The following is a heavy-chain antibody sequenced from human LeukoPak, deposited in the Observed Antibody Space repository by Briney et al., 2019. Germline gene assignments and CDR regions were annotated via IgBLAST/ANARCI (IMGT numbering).Heavy chain of an antibody. D-gene: IGHD6-6*01. CDR3: AKDLREQLGPLDY. V-gene: IGHV3-23*01. CDR1: GFPFSTND. Sequence: GGSLRLSCAASGFPFSTNDMTWVRQAPGKGLEWVSAISVSGGITYYADSVKGRFTISRDNSKNTLYLQMNSLRAEDTAVYYCAKDLREQLGPLDYWGQGTLVTVSS. J-gene: IGHJ4*02. CDR2: ISVSGGIT.